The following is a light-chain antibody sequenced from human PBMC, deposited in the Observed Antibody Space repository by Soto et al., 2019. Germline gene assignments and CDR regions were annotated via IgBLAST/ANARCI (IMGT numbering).Light chain of an antibody. CDR2: EVS. Sequence: QSALTQPPSASGSPGQSVTISCTGTSSDVGAYNYVSWYQQYPGKAPKLMIYEVSKRPSGVPDRFSGSKSGKTASLTASGLQQEDEADDHCTSYAGGKNWVFGGGTKVTVL. CDR1: SSDVGAYNY. V-gene: IGLV2-8*01. J-gene: IGLJ3*02. CDR3: TSYAGGKNWV.